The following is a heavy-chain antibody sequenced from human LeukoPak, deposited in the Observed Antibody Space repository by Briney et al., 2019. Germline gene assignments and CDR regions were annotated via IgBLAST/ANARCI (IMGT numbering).Heavy chain of an antibody. CDR2: ISGSGGST. J-gene: IGHJ3*02. CDR1: GFTFSSYA. V-gene: IGHV3-23*01. CDR3: ARGSGSSDAFDI. Sequence: GGSLRLSCAAPGFTFSSYAMSWVRQAPGKGLEWVSAISGSGGSTYYADSVKGRFTISRDNSKNTLYLQMNSLRAEDTAVYYCARGSGSSDAFDIWGQGTMVTVSS. D-gene: IGHD1-26*01.